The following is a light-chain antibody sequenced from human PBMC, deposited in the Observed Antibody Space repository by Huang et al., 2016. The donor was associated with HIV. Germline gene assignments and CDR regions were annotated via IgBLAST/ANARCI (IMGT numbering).Light chain of an antibody. Sequence: DVVLTQSPLSLPVPLGQSASIACSSSQSLLYSDGSTYLSWFHQRPGQSPRRLLYKVSNRDSGVPDRFKASGSGTDFTLKIGRVQAVDVGIYYCMQGTHWPPVFGQGTKLEI. V-gene: IGKV2-30*01. CDR1: QSLLYSDGSTY. J-gene: IGKJ2*01. CDR2: KVS. CDR3: MQGTHWPPV.